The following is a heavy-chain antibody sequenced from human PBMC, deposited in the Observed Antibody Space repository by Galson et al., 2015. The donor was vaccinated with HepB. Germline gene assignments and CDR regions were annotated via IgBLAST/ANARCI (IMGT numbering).Heavy chain of an antibody. CDR2: ISGSSSDI. D-gene: IGHD6-13*01. Sequence: SLRLSCAASGFTLSSYSMNWVRQAPGKGLEWVSYISGSSSDIYYADSVKGRLTISRDNAKNSLYLQMNSLRVEDTAVYYCARAYSSSWFFDYWGQGILVTVSS. V-gene: IGHV3-21*01. CDR3: ARAYSSSWFFDY. J-gene: IGHJ4*02. CDR1: GFTLSSYS.